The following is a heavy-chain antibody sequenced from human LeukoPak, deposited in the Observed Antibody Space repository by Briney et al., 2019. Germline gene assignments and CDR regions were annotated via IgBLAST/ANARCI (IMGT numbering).Heavy chain of an antibody. J-gene: IGHJ4*02. V-gene: IGHV4-61*02. CDR3: ARDICGYNYGCFDS. CDR2: IYTSGST. D-gene: IGHD5-18*01. CDR1: GGSISSGSYY. Sequence: SETLSLTCTVSGGSISSGSYYWSWIRQPAGKGLEWIGRIYTSGSTNYNPSLKSRVTISVDTSKNQFSLKLSSVTAADTAVYYCARDICGYNYGCFDSWGQGTLVTVSS.